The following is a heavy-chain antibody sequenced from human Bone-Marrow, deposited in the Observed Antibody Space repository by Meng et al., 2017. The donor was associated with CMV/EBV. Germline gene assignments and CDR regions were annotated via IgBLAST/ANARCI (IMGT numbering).Heavy chain of an antibody. CDR1: GFTFSSYW. D-gene: IGHD6-19*01. Sequence: GESLKISCAASGFTFSSYWMYWVRQAPGKGLVWVSRINSDGSHTSFADSVKGRFTISRDNAKNTLYLQMNSLRDEDSAVYYCARAIGLGYWGQGTMVTVST. J-gene: IGHJ4*02. CDR2: INSDGSHT. V-gene: IGHV3-74*01. CDR3: ARAIGLGY.